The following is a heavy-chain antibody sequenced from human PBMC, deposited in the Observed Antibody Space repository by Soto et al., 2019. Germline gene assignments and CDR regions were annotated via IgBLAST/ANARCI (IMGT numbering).Heavy chain of an antibody. Sequence: SETLSLTCTVSGRSLSTYHWSWIRQPPGTGLEWIGYIYYSGSTSYHPSLKSRVTISVDTSQNQFSLELSYVTAADTAVYYCAIDRSSRWEQGYGINVRGQRPTITVSS. CDR3: AIDRSSRWEQGYGINV. V-gene: IGHV4-59*01. CDR1: GRSLSTYH. D-gene: IGHD6-19*01. CDR2: IYYSGST. J-gene: IGHJ6*02.